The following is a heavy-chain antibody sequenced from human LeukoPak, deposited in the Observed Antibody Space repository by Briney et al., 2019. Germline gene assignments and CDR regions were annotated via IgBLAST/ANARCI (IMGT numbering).Heavy chain of an antibody. V-gene: IGHV4-31*03. J-gene: IGHJ4*02. CDR3: ARGRHSYGSGSYYSPSFDY. CDR2: IYYSGST. D-gene: IGHD3-10*01. Sequence: PSETLSLTCTVSGGSISSGGYYWSWIRQHPGKGPEWIGYIYYSGSTYYNPSLKSRVTISVDTSKNQFSLKLSSVTAADTAVYYCARGRHSYGSGSYYSPSFDYWGQGTLVTVSS. CDR1: GGSISSGGYY.